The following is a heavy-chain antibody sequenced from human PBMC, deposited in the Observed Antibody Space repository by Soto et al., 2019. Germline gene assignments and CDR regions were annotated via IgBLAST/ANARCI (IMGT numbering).Heavy chain of an antibody. Sequence: QVQLVQSGAEVKKPGSSVKVSCKASGGTFSSYAISWVRQAPGQGLEWMGGIIPIFGTANYAQKFQGRVTITADKSTSTAYMELSSLRSEDTAVYYWAREKQWLPTVVYYFDYWGQGTLVTVSS. CDR3: AREKQWLPTVVYYFDY. D-gene: IGHD6-19*01. CDR1: GGTFSSYA. J-gene: IGHJ4*02. V-gene: IGHV1-69*06. CDR2: IIPIFGTA.